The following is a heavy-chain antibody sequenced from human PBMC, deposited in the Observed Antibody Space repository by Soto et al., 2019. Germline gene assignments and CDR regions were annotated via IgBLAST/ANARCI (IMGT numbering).Heavy chain of an antibody. J-gene: IGHJ4*02. CDR3: ARVRVHYDSPFRFDH. Sequence: SETLSLTCTVSGDSISGYYWSWIRQPPGKGLEWIGYIYYSGSTNYSPSLKSRVAISVDMSKNQFSLRLSSVTAADTAVYYCARVRVHYDSPFRFDHWGQGTLVTVSS. CDR2: IYYSGST. CDR1: GDSISGYY. D-gene: IGHD3-10*01. V-gene: IGHV4-59*01.